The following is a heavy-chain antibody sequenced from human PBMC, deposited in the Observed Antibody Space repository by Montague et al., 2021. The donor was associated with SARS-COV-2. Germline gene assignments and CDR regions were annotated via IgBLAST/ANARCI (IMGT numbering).Heavy chain of an antibody. Sequence: SETLSLTCTVTGGPISGSSDYWGWIRQSPGKGLEWIAGVDYSGNTYYSPSLKSRLTISVDTSKNQFSLKLNSVTAADTALHYCARREYSYGWGDWGQGTLVTVSS. CDR2: VDYSGNT. CDR3: ARREYSYGWGD. D-gene: IGHD5-18*01. CDR1: GGPISGSSDY. J-gene: IGHJ4*02. V-gene: IGHV4-39*01.